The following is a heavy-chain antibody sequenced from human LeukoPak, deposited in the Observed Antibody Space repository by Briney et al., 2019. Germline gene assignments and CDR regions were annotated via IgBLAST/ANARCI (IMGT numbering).Heavy chain of an antibody. CDR3: AREGPDAFDI. V-gene: IGHV4-31*03. CDR2: IYYSGST. CDR1: GGSVSRGSYY. J-gene: IGHJ3*02. Sequence: SETLSLTCTVSGGSVSRGSYYWSWIRQPPGKGLEWIGYIYYSGSTYYSPSLKSRVTISVDTSKNQFSLKLSSVTAADTAVYYCAREGPDAFDIWGQGTMVTVSS.